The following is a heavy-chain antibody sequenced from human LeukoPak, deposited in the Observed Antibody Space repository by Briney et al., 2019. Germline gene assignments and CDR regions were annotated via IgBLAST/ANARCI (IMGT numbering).Heavy chain of an antibody. CDR3: VRDCASDCSIKGHYYFGL. D-gene: IGHD2-21*02. J-gene: IGHJ2*01. V-gene: IGHV1-18*01. CDR1: GYTFTKYG. CDR2: ISTDNADT. Sequence: ASVKVSCKASGYTFTKYGLTWVRQAPGQGLEWMGWISTDNADTYYAQNYQGRVTMTIDTSTSTAYMELRSLRSDDTAVYYCVRDCASDCSIKGHYYFGLWGRGTLVTVSS.